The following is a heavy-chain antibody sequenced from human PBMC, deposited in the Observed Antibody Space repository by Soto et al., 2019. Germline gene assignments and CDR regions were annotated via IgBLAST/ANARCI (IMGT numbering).Heavy chain of an antibody. D-gene: IGHD6-13*01. CDR2: ISYDGSNK. Sequence: QVQLVESGGGVVQPGRSLRLSCAASGFTFSSYGMHWVRQAPGKGLEWVAVISYDGSNKYYADSVKGRFTISRDNXKNTLYLQMNSLRAEDTAVYYCAKGVQGAAGTAQHWGQGTLVTVSS. CDR1: GFTFSSYG. CDR3: AKGVQGAAGTAQH. J-gene: IGHJ1*01. V-gene: IGHV3-30*18.